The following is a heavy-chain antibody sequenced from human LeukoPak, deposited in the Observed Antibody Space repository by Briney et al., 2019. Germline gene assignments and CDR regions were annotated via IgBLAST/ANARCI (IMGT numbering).Heavy chain of an antibody. V-gene: IGHV4-59*02. D-gene: IGHD4-17*01. CDR3: ARVLTDYGDSYYFDS. CDR2: IYYSGSS. J-gene: IGHJ4*02. Sequence: PSETLSLTCTVSGASVTSYSWNWIRQPPGKELEWIRYIYYSGSSKNNPSLKSRVAISIDTSKNQFSLQLSSVTAADTAVYYCARVLTDYGDSYYFDSWGPGTLVTVSS. CDR1: GASVTSYS.